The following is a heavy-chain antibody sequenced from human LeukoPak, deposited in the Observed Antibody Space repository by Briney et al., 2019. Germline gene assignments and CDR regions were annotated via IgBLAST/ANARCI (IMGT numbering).Heavy chain of an antibody. CDR3: ARASYSYDINGWVPFDY. CDR2: IYTSGST. CDR1: GGSISSYY. V-gene: IGHV4-4*07. Sequence: PSETLSLTCTISGGSISSYYWSWIRQPAGKGLEWIGRIYTSGSTNYNPSLKSRVTISGDTSKNQFSLRLSSVTAADTAVYYCARASYSYDINGWVPFDYWGQGTLVTVSS. J-gene: IGHJ4*02. D-gene: IGHD3-22*01.